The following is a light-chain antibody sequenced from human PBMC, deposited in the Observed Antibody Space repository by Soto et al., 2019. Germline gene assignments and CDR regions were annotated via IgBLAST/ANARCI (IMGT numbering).Light chain of an antibody. CDR2: GAS. V-gene: IGKV3-20*01. Sequence: EIVLTQSPGTLSLSPGERATLSCRASQSVNNSLAWYQQKPGQAPRLLFYGASRRATGIPDRFSGSGSGTYFSLTISRLEPEDFAVFYCQEYGTSARSFGPGTKVDIK. CDR1: QSVNNS. J-gene: IGKJ3*01. CDR3: QEYGTSARS.